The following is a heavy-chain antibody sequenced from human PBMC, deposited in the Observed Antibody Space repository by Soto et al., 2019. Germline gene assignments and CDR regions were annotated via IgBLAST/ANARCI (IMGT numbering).Heavy chain of an antibody. CDR3: ARDDGTTSGVDS. Sequence: QVQLVQSGAEVKHPGASMKVSCKASGYTLTGHYMHWVRQAPGQGLEWLGWINPNSGGTTYAQNFQGRVTMTRDTSISTAYMELSRLTSFDTAVYFCARDDGTTSGVDSWGQGTLVIVSS. V-gene: IGHV1-2*02. CDR1: GYTLTGHY. CDR2: INPNSGGT. J-gene: IGHJ4*02. D-gene: IGHD1-7*01.